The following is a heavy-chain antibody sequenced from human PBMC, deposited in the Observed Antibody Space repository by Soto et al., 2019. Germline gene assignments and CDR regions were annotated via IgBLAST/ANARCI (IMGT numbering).Heavy chain of an antibody. D-gene: IGHD3-16*01. Sequence: ASVKVSCKASGGTFSSYTISWVRQAPGQGLEWMGRIIPILGIANYAQKFQGRVTITADKSTSTAYVELSSLRSEDTAVYYCARDGIGSVAFWGYLDYWGQGTLVTVSS. CDR1: GGTFSSYT. V-gene: IGHV1-69*04. CDR3: ARDGIGSVAFWGYLDY. J-gene: IGHJ4*02. CDR2: IIPILGIA.